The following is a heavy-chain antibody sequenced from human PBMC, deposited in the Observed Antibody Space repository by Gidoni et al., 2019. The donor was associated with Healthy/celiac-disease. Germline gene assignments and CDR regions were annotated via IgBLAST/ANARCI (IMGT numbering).Heavy chain of an antibody. Sequence: EVQLVESGGGLVQPGGSLRLSCAASGFTFTSYWMSWVRQAPGKGPEWVANIKHDGSERYYVDSVKGRFTISRDNVKNSLYLQMNSLRAEDTAVYYCTLRWLPWVDPYYFDYWGQGTLVTVSS. V-gene: IGHV3-7*01. CDR1: GFTFTSYW. CDR3: TLRWLPWVDPYYFDY. J-gene: IGHJ4*02. CDR2: IKHDGSER. D-gene: IGHD2-2*01.